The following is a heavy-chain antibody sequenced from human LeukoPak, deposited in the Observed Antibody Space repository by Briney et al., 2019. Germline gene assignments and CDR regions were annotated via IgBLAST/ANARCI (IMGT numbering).Heavy chain of an antibody. J-gene: IGHJ3*02. D-gene: IGHD3-22*01. Sequence: SETLSLTCTVSGGSISSSSYYWGWIRQPPGKGLELIGSIYYSGSTNYNPSLKSRVTISVDTSKNQFSLKLSSVTAADTAVYYCASGLITYYYDSSGYYRIRYAFDIWGQGTMVTVSS. CDR1: GGSISSSSYY. CDR2: IYYSGST. V-gene: IGHV4-39*07. CDR3: ASGLITYYYDSSGYYRIRYAFDI.